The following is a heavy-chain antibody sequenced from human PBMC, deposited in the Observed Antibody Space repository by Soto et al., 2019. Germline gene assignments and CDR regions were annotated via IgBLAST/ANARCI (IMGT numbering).Heavy chain of an antibody. V-gene: IGHV4-39*01. Sequence: QLQLQESGPGLLKPSETLSLTCTVSGGSIGSNTYYWDWVRQSPGKGLEWIGSISSSGNIYYNPSLNSRVTMSVDTSKNQFSLKLNSVTAADTAVYYCARAGVNYHPANFDLWGPGTLVTVSS. CDR3: ARAGVNYHPANFDL. J-gene: IGHJ2*01. D-gene: IGHD1-7*01. CDR1: GGSIGSNTYY. CDR2: ISSSGNI.